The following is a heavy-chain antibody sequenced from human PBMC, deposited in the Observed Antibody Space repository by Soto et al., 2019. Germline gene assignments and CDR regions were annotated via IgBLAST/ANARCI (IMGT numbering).Heavy chain of an antibody. J-gene: IGHJ6*03. CDR3: ARESGGATATLDYYYFYMDV. V-gene: IGHV1-2*04. Sequence: QVQLVQSGAEVKEPGASVTVSCRASGDRFTDYYMHWVRQAPGQGLEWMGWINPNSVVTMYAQKFQGWVTMTRDTSIRTVYMQLSRLRFDDTAIYYCARESGGATATLDYYYFYMDVWGTGTTVTVSS. D-gene: IGHD5-12*01. CDR2: INPNSVVT. CDR1: GDRFTDYY.